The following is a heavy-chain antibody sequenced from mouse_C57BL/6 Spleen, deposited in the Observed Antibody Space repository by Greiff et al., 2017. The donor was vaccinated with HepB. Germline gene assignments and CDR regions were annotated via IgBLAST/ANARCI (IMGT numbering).Heavy chain of an antibody. Sequence: VHLVESGPGLVAPSQSLSITCTVSGFSLTSYAISWVRQPPGKGLEWLGVIWTGGGTNYNSALKSRLSISKDNSKSQVFLKMNSLQTDDTARYYCARNLLYYGSSYDYAMDYWGQGTSVTVSS. J-gene: IGHJ4*01. CDR3: ARNLLYYGSSYDYAMDY. CDR1: GFSLTSYA. V-gene: IGHV2-9-1*01. CDR2: IWTGGGT. D-gene: IGHD1-1*01.